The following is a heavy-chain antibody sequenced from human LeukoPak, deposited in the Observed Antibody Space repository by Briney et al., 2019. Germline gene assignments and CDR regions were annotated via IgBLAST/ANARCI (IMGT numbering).Heavy chain of an antibody. V-gene: IGHV4-39*01. D-gene: IGHD5-12*01. CDR2: MHYSGSS. Sequence: SETLSLTCTVSGGSMSNTGYYWGWICQPPGKGLEWIGSMHYSGSSNYNPSLKSRVTMSVDTSRNQFSLKLSSVTAADTAVYYCARRYSGYGYFDYWGQGTLVTVCS. CDR3: ARRYSGYGYFDY. J-gene: IGHJ4*02. CDR1: GGSMSNTGYY.